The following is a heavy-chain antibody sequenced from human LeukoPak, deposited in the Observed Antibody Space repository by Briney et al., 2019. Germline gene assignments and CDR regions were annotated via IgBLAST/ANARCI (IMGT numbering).Heavy chain of an antibody. CDR1: GFSLSTYA. J-gene: IGHJ4*02. Sequence: GGSLRLSCVASGFSLSTYAMHWGRQAPGGGGEWLSYINIGTSSHSYANYVKGAFTVSPESHKNSLYLHMSNLRADDTAVYYSARDKQFEHLSFYYFDYWGRATLVTVSS. V-gene: IGHV3-48*01. D-gene: IGHD6-6*01. CDR3: ARDKQFEHLSFYYFDY. CDR2: INIGTSSH.